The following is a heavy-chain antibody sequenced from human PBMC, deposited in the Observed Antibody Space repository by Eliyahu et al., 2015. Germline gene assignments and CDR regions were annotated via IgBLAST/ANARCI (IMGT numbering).Heavy chain of an antibody. J-gene: IGHJ4*02. V-gene: IGHV1-69*01. CDR2: IIPMFGTP. CDR3: ARPSESGGWNYAFDS. CDR1: GGSFNNYA. D-gene: IGHD1-7*01. Sequence: QGQLVQSGAEVKKPGSSVKVSCKASGGSFNNYAISWVRQAPGQGLEWLGGIIPMFGTPSYAHNLQGRVTITADESTNTVYVELTSLRSEDMAVYYCARPSESGGWNYAFDSWGQGTLVTVSS.